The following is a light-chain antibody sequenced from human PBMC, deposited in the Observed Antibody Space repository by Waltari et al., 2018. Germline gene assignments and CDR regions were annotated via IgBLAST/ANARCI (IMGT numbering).Light chain of an antibody. CDR1: DFDVGAFDF. CDR2: AVT. CDR3: ASHTITTTLV. V-gene: IGLV2-14*03. Sequence: QSALTQVAFVSGSPGQSITISCSGTDFDVGAFDFVPWYQQRPGQAPKLLIFAVTERPSGVSSRFSGSKSGTTASLSISGLRDDDEAHYFCASHTITTTLVFGGGTRLTVL. J-gene: IGLJ2*01.